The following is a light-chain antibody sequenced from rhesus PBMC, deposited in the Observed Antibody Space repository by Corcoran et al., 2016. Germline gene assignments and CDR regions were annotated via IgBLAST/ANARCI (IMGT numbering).Light chain of an antibody. CDR2: YAS. CDR1: QNINKY. Sequence: DIQMTQSPSSLSASIGDRVTITCRASQNINKYLSWYQQKEVTAPKPLIFYASSWEIGVSSRFSGGKSGKDYTLTITNLQPEDFGTYYCQQYNNFPPTFGGGTKV. V-gene: IGKV1-66*01. CDR3: QQYNNFPPT. J-gene: IGKJ4*01.